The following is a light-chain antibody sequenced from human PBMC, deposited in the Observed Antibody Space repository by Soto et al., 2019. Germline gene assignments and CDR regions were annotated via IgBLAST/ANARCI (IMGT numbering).Light chain of an antibody. Sequence: DIQMTQSPSSLSASVGARVTITCQANQDINNYLNWYQQTPGKAPKLLIYDASNLETEVPSRLSGSGSRTEFTFAISSLQPEDTGTYYCQQYDNVPPTFGQGTRLEIK. CDR3: QQYDNVPPT. CDR1: QDINNY. J-gene: IGKJ5*01. CDR2: DAS. V-gene: IGKV1-33*01.